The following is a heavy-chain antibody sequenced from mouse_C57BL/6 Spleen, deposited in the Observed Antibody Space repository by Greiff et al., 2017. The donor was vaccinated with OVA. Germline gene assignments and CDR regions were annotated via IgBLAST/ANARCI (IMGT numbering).Heavy chain of an antibody. Sequence: VQLQQSGPELVKPGASVKISCKASGYTFTDYYMNWVKQSPGKSLEWIGVIYPNNGGTRYNQKFKGKATLTVDKSSSTAYMELHSLTSEDSAGYNCASTVATGAMDYWGQGTSVTVSS. CDR1: GYTFTDYY. D-gene: IGHD1-1*01. V-gene: IGHV1-26*01. CDR3: ASTVATGAMDY. CDR2: IYPNNGGT. J-gene: IGHJ4*01.